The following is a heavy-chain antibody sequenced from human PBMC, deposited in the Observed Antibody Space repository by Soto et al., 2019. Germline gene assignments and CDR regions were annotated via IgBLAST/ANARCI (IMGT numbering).Heavy chain of an antibody. CDR2: ISWNSGSI. CDR3: AKDKGGARPFYYDMDV. J-gene: IGHJ6*02. Sequence: EVQLVESGGGLVQPGRSLRLSCAASGFTFDDYAMHWVRQAPGKGLEWVSGISWNSGSIGYADSVKGRFTISRDNDKNSLYLQMNSLIADDKALYYCAKDKGGARPFYYDMDVWGQGTTVTVSS. CDR1: GFTFDDYA. V-gene: IGHV3-9*01. D-gene: IGHD6-6*01.